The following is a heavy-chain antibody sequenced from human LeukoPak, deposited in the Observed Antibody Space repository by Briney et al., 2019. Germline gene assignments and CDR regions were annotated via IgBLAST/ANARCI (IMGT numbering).Heavy chain of an antibody. V-gene: IGHV5-51*01. Sequence: GESLKISCKGSGYSFSSYWIGWVRQMPGKGLEWMGIIYPGDSDTRYSPSFQGQVTISADKSINTAYLHWSSLKASDTAVFYCARRSNDGYEYFDYWGQGTLVTVSS. D-gene: IGHD5-12*01. J-gene: IGHJ4*02. CDR2: IYPGDSDT. CDR3: ARRSNDGYEYFDY. CDR1: GYSFSSYW.